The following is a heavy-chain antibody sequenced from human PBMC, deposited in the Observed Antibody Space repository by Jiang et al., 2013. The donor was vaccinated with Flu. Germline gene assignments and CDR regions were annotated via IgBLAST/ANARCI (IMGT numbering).Heavy chain of an antibody. J-gene: IGHJ5*02. CDR3: ASLYDFWTGYDWFDP. D-gene: IGHD3-3*01. CDR2: IYHSGST. Sequence: GSGLVKPSETLSLTCTVSGYSISSGYYWGWIRQPPGKGLEWIGSIYHSGSTYYNPSLKSRVTISVDTSKNQFSLKLSSVTAADTAVYYCASLYDFWTGYDWFDPWGQGTLVTVSS. CDR1: GYSISSGYY. V-gene: IGHV4-38-2*02.